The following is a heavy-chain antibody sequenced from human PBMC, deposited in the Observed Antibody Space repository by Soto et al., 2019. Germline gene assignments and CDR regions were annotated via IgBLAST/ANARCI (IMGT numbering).Heavy chain of an antibody. D-gene: IGHD3-10*01. CDR1: GGTFSSYA. V-gene: IGHV1-69*13. CDR2: IIPIFGTA. Sequence: SVKVSCKASGGTFSSYAISWVRQAPGQGLEWMGGIIPIFGTANYAQKFQGRVTITADESTSTAYMELSSLRSEDTAVYYCERDWGLAMVRGVTRYPLNYYYYYGMDVWGQGTTVTVSS. J-gene: IGHJ6*02. CDR3: ERDWGLAMVRGVTRYPLNYYYYYGMDV.